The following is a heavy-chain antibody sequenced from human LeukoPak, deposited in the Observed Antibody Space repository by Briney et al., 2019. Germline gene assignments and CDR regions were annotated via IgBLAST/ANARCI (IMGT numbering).Heavy chain of an antibody. Sequence: KPSETLSLTCTVSGGTISSYYWSWLRQPAGKGLEWIGRIHGIGSTNYNPSLKSRVTMSVDTSKNQFSLKLSSVTAADTALYYCARAYTRGWYGDDAFDIWGQGTMVTVSS. CDR3: ARAYTRGWYGDDAFDI. CDR2: IHGIGST. CDR1: GGTISSYY. D-gene: IGHD6-19*01. J-gene: IGHJ3*02. V-gene: IGHV4-4*07.